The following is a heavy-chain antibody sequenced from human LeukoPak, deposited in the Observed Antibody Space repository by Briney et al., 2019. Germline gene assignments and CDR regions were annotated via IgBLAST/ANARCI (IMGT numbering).Heavy chain of an antibody. CDR1: GFTFSDDY. Sequence: GGPLRLSCAASGFTFSDDYMSWIGQTPGKGLEWMSYICRSGRTIFYADTVKARFTISRDNAKNSLYLQMNSLRADDTAGYYCARVSSGWYFDLGARETRDTVS. D-gene: IGHD6-19*01. J-gene: IGHJ4*02. CDR3: ARVSSGWYFDL. V-gene: IGHV3-11*04. CDR2: ICRSGRTI.